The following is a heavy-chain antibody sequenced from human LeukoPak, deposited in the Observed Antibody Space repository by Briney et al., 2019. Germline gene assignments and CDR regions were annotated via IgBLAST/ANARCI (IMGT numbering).Heavy chain of an antibody. J-gene: IGHJ4*02. V-gene: IGHV6-1*01. CDR3: ARDPFVPVRVGLRVAGTNYFDY. Sequence: SQTLSLTCAISGDSVSSNSAAWNWIRQSPSRGLEWLGRTYYRSKWYNDYAASVKSRITINPDTSKNQFSLQLNSVTPEDTAVYYCARDPFVPVRVGLRVAGTNYFDYWGQGTLVTVSS. D-gene: IGHD6-19*01. CDR1: GDSVSSNSAA. CDR2: TYYRSKWYN.